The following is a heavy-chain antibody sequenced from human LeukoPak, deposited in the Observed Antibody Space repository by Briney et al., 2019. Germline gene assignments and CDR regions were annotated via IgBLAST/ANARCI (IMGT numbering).Heavy chain of an antibody. V-gene: IGHV1-24*01. CDR1: GYTLTELS. Sequence: ASVKVSCKVSGYTLTELSMHWVRQAPGKGLEWMGGFDPEDGETIYAQKFQGRVTMTEDTSTDTAYMELSSLRSGDTAVYYCATERAAAGTQAFDYWGQGTLVIVSS. CDR2: FDPEDGET. CDR3: ATERAAAGTQAFDY. D-gene: IGHD6-13*01. J-gene: IGHJ4*02.